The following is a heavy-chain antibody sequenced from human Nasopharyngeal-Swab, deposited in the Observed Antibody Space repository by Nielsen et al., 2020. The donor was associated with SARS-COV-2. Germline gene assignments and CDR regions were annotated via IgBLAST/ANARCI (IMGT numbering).Heavy chain of an antibody. V-gene: IGHV3-23*01. CDR1: GFTFSGYA. Sequence: GGSLRLSCAASGFTFSGYAMSWVRQAPGKGLEWVSAISGSGGSTYYADSVKGRFTISRDNSKNTLYLQMNSLGAEDTAVYYCANYDSSGYLIDYWGQGTLVTVSS. J-gene: IGHJ4*02. CDR2: ISGSGGST. CDR3: ANYDSSGYLIDY. D-gene: IGHD3-22*01.